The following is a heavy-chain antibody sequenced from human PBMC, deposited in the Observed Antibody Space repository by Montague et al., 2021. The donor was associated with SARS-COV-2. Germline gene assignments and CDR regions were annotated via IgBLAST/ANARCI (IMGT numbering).Heavy chain of an antibody. CDR3: ARYGSLRFEILIRPRHYYYYIDV. V-gene: IGHV4-39*07. D-gene: IGHD3-9*01. Sequence: SETLSLTCTVSGGSISSSSYYWGRIRQPTGKGLEWIGSIYYSGSTYYNPTLKSRVTISVDKTKNQFSMKLSSVTAADTAVYYCARYGSLRFEILIRPRHYYYYIDVWGQGTTVTVSS. CDR1: GGSISSSSYY. J-gene: IGHJ6*02. CDR2: IYYSGST.